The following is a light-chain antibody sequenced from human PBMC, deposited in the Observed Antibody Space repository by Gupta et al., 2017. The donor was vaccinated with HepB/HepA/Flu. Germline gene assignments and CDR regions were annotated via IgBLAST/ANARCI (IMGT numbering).Light chain of an antibody. J-gene: IGKJ1*01. V-gene: IGKV3-15*01. Sequence: EIVMTQSPATLSVSPGERATLSCGASQSVSSNLAWYQQKPGQAPRLFIYDASTRATGIPARFSGSGSGTEFTLTISSLQSEDFAIYYCQQDNNWPRTFGQGTKVEIK. CDR1: QSVSSN. CDR2: DAS. CDR3: QQDNNWPRT.